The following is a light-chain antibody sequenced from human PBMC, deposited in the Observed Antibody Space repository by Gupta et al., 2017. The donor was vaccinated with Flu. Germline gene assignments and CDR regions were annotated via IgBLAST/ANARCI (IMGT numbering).Light chain of an antibody. CDR1: SSNIGAGYD. J-gene: IGLJ2*01. CDR2: GNS. CDR3: QSYDSSLSGPV. V-gene: IGLV1-40*01. Sequence: THLSSVAGHPGLRVTISCTGSSSNIGAGYDVHWYQQLPGTAPKLLIYGNSNRPSGVPDRFSGSKSGTSASLAITGLQAEDEADYYCQSYDSSLSGPVFGGGTKLTVL.